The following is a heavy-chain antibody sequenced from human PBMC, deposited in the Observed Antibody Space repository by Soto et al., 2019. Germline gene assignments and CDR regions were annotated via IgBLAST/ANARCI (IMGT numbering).Heavy chain of an antibody. D-gene: IGHD3-9*01. CDR2: IYYSGST. J-gene: IGHJ4*02. CDR3: ARLGVRYFDWAFDY. V-gene: IGHV4-59*08. Sequence: SETLSLTCTVSGGSIISYYWSWILQPPGKGLEWIGYIYYSGSTNYNPSLKSRVTISVDTSKNQFSLKLSSVTAADTAVYYCARLGVRYFDWAFDYWGQGTLVTVSS. CDR1: GGSIISYY.